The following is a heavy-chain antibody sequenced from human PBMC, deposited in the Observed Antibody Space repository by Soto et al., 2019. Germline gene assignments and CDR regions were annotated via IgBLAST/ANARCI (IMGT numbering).Heavy chain of an antibody. CDR3: ARELTIFGVVKNILYYYGMDV. Sequence: SETLSLTCTVSGGSVSSGSYYWSWIRQPPGKGLEWIGYIYYSGSTNYNPSLKSRVTISVDTSKNQFSLKLSSVTAADTAVYYRARELTIFGVVKNILYYYGMDVWGQGTTVTVSS. CDR2: IYYSGST. D-gene: IGHD3-3*01. J-gene: IGHJ6*02. V-gene: IGHV4-61*01. CDR1: GGSVSSGSYY.